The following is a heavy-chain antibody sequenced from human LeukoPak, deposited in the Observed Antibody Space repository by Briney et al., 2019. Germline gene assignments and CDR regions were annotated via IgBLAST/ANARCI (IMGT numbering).Heavy chain of an antibody. J-gene: IGHJ3*02. CDR2: ISGSGGST. Sequence: GGSLRLSCAASGFTSSSYGVSWVRQAPGKGLEWVSAISGSGGSTYYADSVKGRFTISRDNSKNTLYLQMNSLRAEDTAVYYCAEGMTTVTIDAFDIWGQGTMVTVSS. D-gene: IGHD4-17*01. CDR1: GFTSSSYG. CDR3: AEGMTTVTIDAFDI. V-gene: IGHV3-23*01.